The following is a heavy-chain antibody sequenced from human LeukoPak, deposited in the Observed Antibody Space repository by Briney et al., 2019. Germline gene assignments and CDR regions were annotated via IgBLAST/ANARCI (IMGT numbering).Heavy chain of an antibody. CDR2: FDPEDGET. Sequence: ASVKVSCKVSGYTLTELSMHWVRQAPGKGLEWMGGFDPEDGETIYAQKFQGRVTMTEDTSTDTAYMELSSLRSEDTAVYYCATDITMKHAFDIWGQGTMVTVSS. D-gene: IGHD3-22*01. V-gene: IGHV1-24*01. J-gene: IGHJ3*02. CDR3: ATDITMKHAFDI. CDR1: GYTLTELS.